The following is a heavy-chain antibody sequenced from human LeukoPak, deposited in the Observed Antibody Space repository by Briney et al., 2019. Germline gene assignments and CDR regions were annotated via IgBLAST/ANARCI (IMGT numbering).Heavy chain of an antibody. V-gene: IGHV1-24*01. J-gene: IGHJ6*04. CDR1: GYTLTELS. Sequence: GASVKVSCKVSGYTLTELSMHWVRQAPGKGLEWMGGFDPEDGETIYAQKFRGRVTMTEDTSTDTAYMELSSLRSEDTAVYYCAGLNESYNYGSGSYSYYYYGMDVWGKGTTVTVSS. CDR3: AGLNESYNYGSGSYSYYYYGMDV. D-gene: IGHD3-10*01. CDR2: FDPEDGET.